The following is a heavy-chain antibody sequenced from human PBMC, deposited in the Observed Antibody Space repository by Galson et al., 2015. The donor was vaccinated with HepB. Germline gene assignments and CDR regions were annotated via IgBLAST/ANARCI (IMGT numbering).Heavy chain of an antibody. CDR1: GFTFSSYG. V-gene: IGHV3-30*18. CDR3: AKDFDSSLGY. CDR2: ISYDGSNK. D-gene: IGHD6-6*01. Sequence: SLRLSCAASGFTFSSYGMHWVRQAPGKGLEWVAVISYDGSNKYYADSVKGRFTISRDNSKNTLYLQMNSLRAEDTAVYYCAKDFDSSLGYWGQGTLVTVSS. J-gene: IGHJ4*02.